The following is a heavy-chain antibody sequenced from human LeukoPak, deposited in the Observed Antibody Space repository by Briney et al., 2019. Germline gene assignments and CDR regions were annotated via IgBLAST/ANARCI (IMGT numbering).Heavy chain of an antibody. CDR1: GFTFSTYA. CDR2: IYSGGST. CDR3: ARGDSSSWKNYYYYYGMDV. J-gene: IGHJ6*02. D-gene: IGHD6-13*01. V-gene: IGHV3-66*02. Sequence: GGSLRLSCTASGFTFSTYAMVWVRQAPGKGLEWVSVIYSGGSTSYADSVKGRFTISRDNSKNTLYLQMNSLRAEDTAVYYCARGDSSSWKNYYYYYGMDVWGQGTTVTVSS.